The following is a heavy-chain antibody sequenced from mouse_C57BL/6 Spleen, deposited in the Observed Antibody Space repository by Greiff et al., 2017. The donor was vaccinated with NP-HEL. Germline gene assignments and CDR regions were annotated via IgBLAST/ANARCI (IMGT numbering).Heavy chain of an antibody. Sequence: VQLQQSGPELVKPGASVKISCKASGYSFTGYYMNWVKQNPEKSLEWIGEINPSTGGTTYNQKFKAKATLTVDKSSSTAYMQLKSLTSEDSAVYYCARRGTYYYGSSYRWYFEVWGTGTTVTVSS. CDR2: INPSTGGT. V-gene: IGHV1-42*01. D-gene: IGHD1-1*01. CDR1: GYSFTGYY. J-gene: IGHJ1*03. CDR3: ARRGTYYYGSSYRWYFEV.